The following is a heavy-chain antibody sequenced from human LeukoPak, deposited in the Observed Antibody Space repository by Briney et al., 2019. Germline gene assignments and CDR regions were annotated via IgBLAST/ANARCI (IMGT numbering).Heavy chain of an antibody. Sequence: SETLSLTCAVYGGSFSGYYWSWIRQPPGKGLEWIGAINHSGSTNYNPSLKSRVTISVDTSKNQFSLKLSSVTAADTAVYYCARSWADYGFDYWGQGTLVTVSS. CDR3: ARSWADYGFDY. D-gene: IGHD4-17*01. V-gene: IGHV4-34*01. CDR2: INHSGST. CDR1: GGSFSGYY. J-gene: IGHJ4*02.